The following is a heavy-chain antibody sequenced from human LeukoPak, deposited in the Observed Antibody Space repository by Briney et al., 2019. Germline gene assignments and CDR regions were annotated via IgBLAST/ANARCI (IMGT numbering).Heavy chain of an antibody. Sequence: PSETLSLTCTVSGGSISNYYWSWIRQTAGKGLEWVSAISGGGDITYYADSVKGRFTISRDNSKDTLFLQMHSLRPGDTAVYYCVREDTPATANYWGQGTLVTISS. CDR3: VREDTPATANY. CDR1: GGSISNYY. D-gene: IGHD2-21*02. V-gene: IGHV3-23*01. CDR2: ISGGGDIT. J-gene: IGHJ4*02.